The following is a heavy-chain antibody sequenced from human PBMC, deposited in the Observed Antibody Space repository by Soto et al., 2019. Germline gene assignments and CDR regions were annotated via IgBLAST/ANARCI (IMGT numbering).Heavy chain of an antibody. V-gene: IGHV4-30-2*01. CDR1: GGSITNIATS. Sequence: QLQLQESGSRLLRPSQTLSLTCAVSGGSITNIATSWTWLRQPPGKGLEWIGYIYHNGSTNYNPSFKSRVAISVDKSENQFSLNLSSVTAADTAVYYCARDVGASCTDFVCSDSGGLDVWGHGTTVTVSS. CDR2: IYHNGST. J-gene: IGHJ6*02. CDR3: ARDVGASCTDFVCSDSGGLDV. D-gene: IGHD2-8*01.